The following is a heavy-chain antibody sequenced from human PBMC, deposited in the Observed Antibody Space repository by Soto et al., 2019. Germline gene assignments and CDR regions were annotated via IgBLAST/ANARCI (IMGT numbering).Heavy chain of an antibody. V-gene: IGHV3-74*03. CDR2: IGPGGTDI. J-gene: IGHJ5*02. D-gene: IGHD1-26*01. CDR1: GFTFGNFW. CDR3: AKLPWEVAPS. Sequence: GGSLRLSCSDSGFTFGNFWIHWVRQAPGKGLEWVSHIGPGGTDIVYADSVKGRFIISRDNARNTVYLQMNSLEAEDTAVYYCAKLPWEVAPSWGQGTLVTVSS.